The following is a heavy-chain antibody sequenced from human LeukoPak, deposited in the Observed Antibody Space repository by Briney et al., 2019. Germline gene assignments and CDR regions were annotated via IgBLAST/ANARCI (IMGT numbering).Heavy chain of an antibody. Sequence: ASVKVSCKASGYTFTSYYMHWVRQAPGQGLEWMGIINPSGGSTSYAQKFQGRVTMTRDTSTSTVYMELSSLRSEDTAVYYCARDHDLSGTVDTAMAPFDYWGQGTLVTVSS. D-gene: IGHD5-18*01. CDR1: GYTFTSYY. J-gene: IGHJ4*02. V-gene: IGHV1-46*01. CDR2: INPSGGST. CDR3: ARDHDLSGTVDTAMAPFDY.